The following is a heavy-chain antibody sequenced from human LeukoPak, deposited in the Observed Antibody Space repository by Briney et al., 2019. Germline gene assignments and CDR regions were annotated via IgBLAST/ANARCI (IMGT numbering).Heavy chain of an antibody. D-gene: IGHD3-10*01. V-gene: IGHV4-59*08. CDR3: AKHAPGGFFHPGREV. CDR2: IYYNGAT. J-gene: IGHJ6*04. CDR1: GGSISGYF. Sequence: PSETLSLTCTVSGGSISGYFWSCIRQPPGKGLEWSGYIYYNGATLYSPSLKSRVTMSVDTFKNQFSLRLSSVTAADTAVYYCAKHAPGGFFHPGREVWGKGPTATVSS.